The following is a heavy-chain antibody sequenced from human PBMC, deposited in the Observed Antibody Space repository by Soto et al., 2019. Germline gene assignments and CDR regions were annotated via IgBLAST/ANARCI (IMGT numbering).Heavy chain of an antibody. Sequence: EVQLVESGGGLVQPGESLRLSCAVSGFTISSYWMTWVRQGPGKGLEWVANIKEDGSQKYYVDSVKGRFTISRDNAENSLYLQMNSLRVEDTAVYYCVSGGSPRGGYHRYWGRGTLVTVSS. D-gene: IGHD3-22*01. CDR1: GFTISSYW. J-gene: IGHJ4*02. V-gene: IGHV3-7*01. CDR3: VSGGSPRGGYHRY. CDR2: IKEDGSQK.